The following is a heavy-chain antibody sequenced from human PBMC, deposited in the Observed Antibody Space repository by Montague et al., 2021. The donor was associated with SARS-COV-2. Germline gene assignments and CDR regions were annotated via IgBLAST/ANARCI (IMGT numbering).Heavy chain of an antibody. CDR1: GGSISSGSYY. CDR3: ARRLGGSGWLDY. J-gene: IGHJ4*02. V-gene: IGHV4-39*01. D-gene: IGHD6-25*01. Sequence: SETLSLTCTVAGGSISSGSYYWGWFRQPPGKGLEWIGNIHSSGTTYYKSRVTISVDTSKNQFSLKMTSATAADTAVYYCARRLGGSGWLDYWGQGTLVTVSS. CDR2: IHSSGTT.